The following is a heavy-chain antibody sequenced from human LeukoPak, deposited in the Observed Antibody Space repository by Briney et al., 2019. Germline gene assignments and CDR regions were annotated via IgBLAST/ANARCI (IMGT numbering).Heavy chain of an antibody. CDR1: GYTFTGYY. CDR2: INPNSGGT. D-gene: IGHD2-2*01. J-gene: IGHJ6*03. V-gene: IGHV1-2*02. CDR3: ARGRFVGYCSSTSCPYPYYYYYMDV. Sequence: ASVKVSCKASGYTFTGYYMHWVRQAPGQGLEWMGWINPNSGGTNYAQKFQGRVTMTRDTSISTAYMELSRLRSDDTAVYYCARGRFVGYCSSTSCPYPYYYYYMDVWGKGTTVTISS.